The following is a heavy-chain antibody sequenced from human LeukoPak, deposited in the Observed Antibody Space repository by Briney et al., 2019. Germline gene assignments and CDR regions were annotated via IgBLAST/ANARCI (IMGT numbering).Heavy chain of an antibody. V-gene: IGHV3-30*04. CDR2: ISYDGSNK. CDR3: ARDPGSGSYSALDY. CDR1: GFTFSSYA. J-gene: IGHJ4*02. Sequence: GGSLRLSCAASGFTFSSYAMHWVRQAPGKGLEWVAVISYDGSNKYYADSVKGRFTISRDNSKNTLYLQMNSLRAEDTAVYYCARDPGSGSYSALDYWGQGTLVTVSS. D-gene: IGHD1-26*01.